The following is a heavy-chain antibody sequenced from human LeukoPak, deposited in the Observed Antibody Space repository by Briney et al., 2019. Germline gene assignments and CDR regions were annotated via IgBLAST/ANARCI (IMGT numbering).Heavy chain of an antibody. CDR3: ARGLGDEHYHSKDNWFDP. CDR2: INPNSGGT. D-gene: IGHD1-26*01. V-gene: IGHV1-2*02. CDR1: GYTFTGYY. Sequence: ASVKVSCKASGYTFTGYYMHWVRQAPGQGLEWMGWINPNSGGTNYAQKFQGRVTMTRDTSISTAYMELSRLRSDDTAVYYCARGLGDEHYHSKDNWFDPWGQGTLVTVSS. J-gene: IGHJ5*02.